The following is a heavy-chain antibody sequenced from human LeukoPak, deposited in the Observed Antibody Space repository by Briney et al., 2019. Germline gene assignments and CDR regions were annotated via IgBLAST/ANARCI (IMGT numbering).Heavy chain of an antibody. CDR2: IRYDGSNK. J-gene: IGHJ4*02. Sequence: GRSLRLSCAASGFTFSSYAIHWVRQAPGKGLEWVAFIRYDGSNKYYADSVKGRFTISRDNSKNTLYLQMNSLRSDDTAVYYCARVAGQQLALDYWGQGTLVTVSS. CDR1: GFTFSSYA. V-gene: IGHV3-30*04. D-gene: IGHD6-13*01. CDR3: ARVAGQQLALDY.